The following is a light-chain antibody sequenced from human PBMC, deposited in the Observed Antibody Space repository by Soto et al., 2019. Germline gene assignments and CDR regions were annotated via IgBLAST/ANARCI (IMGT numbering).Light chain of an antibody. CDR1: QTVRSSY. Sequence: EIVLTQSPGTLSLSPGERATLSCRASQTVRSSYLAWYQQKPGQAPRLLIYGASIRATGIPGRFSGSGSGTDFTLTISRLEPDDFAVYYCQQYGNSPVTFGPGTMLEIK. CDR3: QQYGNSPVT. V-gene: IGKV3-20*01. J-gene: IGKJ2*01. CDR2: GAS.